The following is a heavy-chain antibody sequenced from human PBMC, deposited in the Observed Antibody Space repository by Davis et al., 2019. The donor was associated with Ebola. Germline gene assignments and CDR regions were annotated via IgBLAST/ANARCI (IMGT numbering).Heavy chain of an antibody. V-gene: IGHV1-69*04. CDR2: IIPILGIA. J-gene: IGHJ6*04. CDR1: GGTFSSYA. D-gene: IGHD3-3*01. Sequence: SVKVSCKASGGTFSSYAISWVRQAPGQGLEWMGRIIPILGIAHYAQKFQGRVTITADKSTSTAYMELSSLRSEDTAVYYCARDRGALLRFDCSLYYYYYGMDVWGKGTTVTVSS. CDR3: ARDRGALLRFDCSLYYYYYGMDV.